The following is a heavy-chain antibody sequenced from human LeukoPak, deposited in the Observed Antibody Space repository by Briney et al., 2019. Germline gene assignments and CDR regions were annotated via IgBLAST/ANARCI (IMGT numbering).Heavy chain of an antibody. CDR1: GGTFSSYA. V-gene: IGHV1-69*04. CDR2: IIPILGIA. D-gene: IGHD4-17*01. CDR3: ARGPDYGDYVGEDYFDY. J-gene: IGHJ4*02. Sequence: SVNVSCKASGGTFSSYAISWVRQAPGQGLVWMGRIIPILGIANYAQKFQGRVTITADKSTSTAYMELSSLRSEDTAVYYCARGPDYGDYVGEDYFDYWGQGTLVTVSS.